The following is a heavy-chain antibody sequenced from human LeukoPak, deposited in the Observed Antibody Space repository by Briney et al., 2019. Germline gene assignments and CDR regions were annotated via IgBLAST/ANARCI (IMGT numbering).Heavy chain of an antibody. CDR2: ISWNSGSI. CDR3: AKATPGYSSWGHYFDY. D-gene: IGHD6-6*01. CDR1: GFTFDDYA. V-gene: IGHV3-9*01. J-gene: IGHJ4*02. Sequence: GGSLRLSCAASGFTFDDYAMHWVRQAPGKGLEWVSGISWNSGSIGYADSVKGRFTISRDNAKNSLYLQMNSLRAEDTALYYCAKATPGYSSWGHYFDYWGQGTLVTVSS.